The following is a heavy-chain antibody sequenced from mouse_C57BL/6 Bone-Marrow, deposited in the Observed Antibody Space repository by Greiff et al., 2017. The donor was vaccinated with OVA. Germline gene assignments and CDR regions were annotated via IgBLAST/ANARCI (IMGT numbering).Heavy chain of an antibody. D-gene: IGHD2-4*01. J-gene: IGHJ3*01. V-gene: IGHV5-9-1*02. CDR3: TREEKSYDYDGGFAY. Sequence: EVMLVESGEGLVKPGGSLKLSCAASGFTFSSYAMSWVRQTPEKRLEWVAYISSGGDYIYYADTVKGRFTISRDNARNTLYLQMSSLKSEDTAMYYCTREEKSYDYDGGFAYWGQGTLVTVSA. CDR1: GFTFSSYA. CDR2: ISSGGDYI.